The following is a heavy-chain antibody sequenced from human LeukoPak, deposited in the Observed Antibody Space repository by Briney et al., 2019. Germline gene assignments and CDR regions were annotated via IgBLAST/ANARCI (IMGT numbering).Heavy chain of an antibody. CDR3: AREDLTGTSDY. Sequence: SETLSLTCTVSGGSISSSGYYWGWIRQPPGKGLEWIGYIYYSGSTYYNPSLKSRVTISVDTSKNQFSLKLSSVTAADTAVYYCAREDLTGTSDYWGQGTLVTVSS. CDR1: GGSISSSGYY. V-gene: IGHV4-31*03. CDR2: IYYSGST. J-gene: IGHJ4*02. D-gene: IGHD1-20*01.